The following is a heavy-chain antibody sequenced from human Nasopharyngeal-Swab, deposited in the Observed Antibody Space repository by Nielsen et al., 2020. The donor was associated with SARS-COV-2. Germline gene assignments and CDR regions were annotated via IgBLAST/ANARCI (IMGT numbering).Heavy chain of an antibody. CDR3: TGYSTIFY. CDR1: GFTFGDYA. D-gene: IGHD2-2*01. CDR2: IRSEANGGTA. V-gene: IGHV3-49*04. Sequence: GESLKISCTTSGFTFGDYAMSWVRQAPGKGLEWIGFIRSEANGGTAEYAVSAEGRFSISRDDSKSIAYLQMNSLKTEDTAVYYCTGYSTIFYWGQGTLVTVSS. J-gene: IGHJ4*02.